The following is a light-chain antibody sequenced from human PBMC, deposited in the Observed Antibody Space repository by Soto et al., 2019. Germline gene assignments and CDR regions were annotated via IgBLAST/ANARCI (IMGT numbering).Light chain of an antibody. CDR2: SNN. Sequence: QSVLTQPPSASGTPGQRVTISCSGSISNIGSNTVNWYQQLPGTAPKLLIYSNNQRPSGVPDRFSGSKSGTSASLAISGLQSEDEADYYCAAWDDSLNVNVVFGGGTKATVL. CDR3: AAWDDSLNVNVV. V-gene: IGLV1-44*01. CDR1: ISNIGSNT. J-gene: IGLJ2*01.